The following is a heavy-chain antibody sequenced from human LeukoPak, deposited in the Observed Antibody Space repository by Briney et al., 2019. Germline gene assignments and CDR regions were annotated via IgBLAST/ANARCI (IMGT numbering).Heavy chain of an antibody. D-gene: IGHD6-19*01. Sequence: ASVKVSCKASGYTFTSYAMNWVRQAPGQGLEWMGWINTNTGNPTYAQGFTGRFVFSLDTSVSTAYLQISSLKAEDTAVYYCARVTVSGWYSNWFDPWGQGTLVTVSS. CDR3: ARVTVSGWYSNWFDP. V-gene: IGHV7-4-1*02. J-gene: IGHJ5*02. CDR2: INTNTGNP. CDR1: GYTFTSYA.